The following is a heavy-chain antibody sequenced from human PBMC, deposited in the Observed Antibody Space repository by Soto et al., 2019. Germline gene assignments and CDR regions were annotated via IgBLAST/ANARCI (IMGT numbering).Heavy chain of an antibody. CDR2: ISYDGSNK. CDR1: GFTFSSYG. J-gene: IGHJ4*02. V-gene: IGHV3-30*18. Sequence: QVQLVESGGGVVQPGRSLRLSCAASGFTFSSYGMHWVRQAPGKGLEWVAVISYDGSNKYYADSVKGRFTISRDNSKNTLYLQMNSLRAEDKAVYYCAKDYYYGYFDFWGQGTLVTVAS. CDR3: AKDYYYGYFDF. D-gene: IGHD3-16*01.